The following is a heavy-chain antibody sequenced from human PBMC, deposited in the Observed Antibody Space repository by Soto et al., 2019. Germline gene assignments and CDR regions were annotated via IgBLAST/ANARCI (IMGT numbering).Heavy chain of an antibody. V-gene: IGHV3-11*01. CDR1: GFTFRDYD. D-gene: IGHD1-1*01. J-gene: IGHJ6*02. CDR3: AREGNSPYYYYGMDV. CDR2: ISSSGSTI. Sequence: PGGSMRLSWAASGFTFRDYDMSWIRPDPGKGLEWVSYISSSGSTIYYADSVKGRFTISRDNAKNSLYLQMNSLRAEDTAVYYCAREGNSPYYYYGMDVWGQGTTVTVSS.